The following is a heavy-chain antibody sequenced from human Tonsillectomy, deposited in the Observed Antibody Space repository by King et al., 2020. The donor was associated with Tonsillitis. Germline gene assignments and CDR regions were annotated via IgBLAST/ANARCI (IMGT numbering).Heavy chain of an antibody. Sequence: QLVQSGGGVVQPGRSLRLSCAASGFTFSSYGMHWVRQAPGKGLEWVAVISYDGSNKYYADSVKGRFTISRDNSKNTLYLQMNSLRAEDTALYYCATSPDSSSWYDPDAYYGMDVWGRGTTVTVSS. D-gene: IGHD6-13*01. CDR1: GFTFSSYG. J-gene: IGHJ6*02. CDR2: ISYDGSNK. CDR3: ATSPDSSSWYDPDAYYGMDV. V-gene: IGHV3-30*03.